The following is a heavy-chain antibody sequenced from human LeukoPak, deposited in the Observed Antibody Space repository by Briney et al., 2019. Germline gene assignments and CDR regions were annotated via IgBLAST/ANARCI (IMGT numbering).Heavy chain of an antibody. V-gene: IGHV4-61*02. D-gene: IGHD2-21*02. CDR2: ICTDGRT. J-gene: IGHJ4*02. CDR3: ARGRGDSRRDFDY. Sequence: PSETLSLTCTVSGGSISSGTYYWSWIRQPAGMGLEWIGGICTDGRTNYNPSLKRRATISVDTSQNHFSLTVRSVTAGETPGYYCARGRGDSRRDFDYWGQGTLVTVSS. CDR1: GGSISSGTYY.